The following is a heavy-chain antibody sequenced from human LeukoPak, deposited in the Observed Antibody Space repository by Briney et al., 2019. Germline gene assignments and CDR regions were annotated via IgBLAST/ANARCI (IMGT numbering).Heavy chain of an antibody. CDR1: GFTFSSFA. Sequence: PGGSLRLSCAASGFTFSSFAVSWVRQAPGEGLEWVSGISDSGGSIYYADSVKGRFTISRDNSKNTLYLQMNSLRAEDTAVYYCAKAKDYGDPWYFDYWGQGTLVTVSS. CDR3: AKAKDYGDPWYFDY. V-gene: IGHV3-23*01. D-gene: IGHD4-17*01. J-gene: IGHJ4*02. CDR2: ISDSGGSI.